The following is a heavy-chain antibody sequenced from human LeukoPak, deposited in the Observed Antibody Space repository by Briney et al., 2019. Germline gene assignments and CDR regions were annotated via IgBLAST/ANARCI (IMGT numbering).Heavy chain of an antibody. V-gene: IGHV3-11*04. CDR2: ISTNGGTK. J-gene: IGHJ4*02. Sequence: PGGSLRLSCAVSGFSFSDYYMTWIRQAPGRGLEWVSYISTNGGTKHYADPVKGRFTISRDNAKNSLYLQMNSLRAEDTAVYHCARDGDLSYDTSGSFDYWGQGTLVTVSS. CDR1: GFSFSDYY. D-gene: IGHD3-22*01. CDR3: ARDGDLSYDTSGSFDY.